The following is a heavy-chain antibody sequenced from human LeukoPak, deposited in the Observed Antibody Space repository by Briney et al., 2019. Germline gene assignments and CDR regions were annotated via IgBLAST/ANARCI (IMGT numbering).Heavy chain of an antibody. V-gene: IGHV3-30*04. CDR2: ISYDGSNK. Sequence: GRSLRLSCAASGFTFSSYAMHWVRQAPGKGLEWVAVISYDGSNKYYADSVKGRFTISRDNSKNTLYLQMNSLRAEDTAVYYCANLDYGDYSSDYWGQGTLVTVSS. D-gene: IGHD4-17*01. J-gene: IGHJ4*02. CDR3: ANLDYGDYSSDY. CDR1: GFTFSSYA.